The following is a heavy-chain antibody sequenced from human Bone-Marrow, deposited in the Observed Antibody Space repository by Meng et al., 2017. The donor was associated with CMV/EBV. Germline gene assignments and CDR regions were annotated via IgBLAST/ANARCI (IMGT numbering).Heavy chain of an antibody. V-gene: IGHV3-33*06. CDR2: IWYDGSNK. J-gene: IGHJ3*02. Sequence: GGSLRLSCAASGFTFSSYGMHWVRQAPGKGLEWVAVIWYDGSNKYYADSVKGRFTISRDNSKNTLYLQMNSLRAEDTAVYYCAKDGELGDAFDIWGQRTMVTVSS. D-gene: IGHD1-26*01. CDR1: GFTFSSYG. CDR3: AKDGELGDAFDI.